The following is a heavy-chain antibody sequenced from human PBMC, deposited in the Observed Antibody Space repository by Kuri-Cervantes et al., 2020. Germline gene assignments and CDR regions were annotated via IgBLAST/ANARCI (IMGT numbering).Heavy chain of an antibody. J-gene: IGHJ4*02. Sequence: GGSLRLSCAASGFTFSNYWMHWVRQVPGKGLVWVSRIDTDGSTTTYADSVKGRFTISRDNAKNTLYLQMSSLRVEDTAVYYCAKGGGWSSSLSYYFDSWGQGTLVTVSS. CDR1: GFTFSNYW. CDR2: IDTDGSTT. CDR3: AKGGGWSSSLSYYFDS. V-gene: IGHV3-74*01. D-gene: IGHD6-6*01.